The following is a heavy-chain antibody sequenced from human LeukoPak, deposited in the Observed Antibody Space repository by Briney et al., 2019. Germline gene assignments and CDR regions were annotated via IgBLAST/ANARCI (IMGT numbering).Heavy chain of an antibody. V-gene: IGHV1-18*01. J-gene: IGHJ5*02. D-gene: IGHD3-22*01. CDR1: GYNFTSYG. CDR3: ARVYYYDSSGHNWFDP. Sequence: ASVKVSCKASGYNFTSYGISWVRQAPGQGLEWMGWICVYSGNTNYAQKLQGRVTMTTDTSTSTAYMELRSLRSDDTAIYYCARVYYYDSSGHNWFDPWGQGTLVTVSS. CDR2: ICVYSGNT.